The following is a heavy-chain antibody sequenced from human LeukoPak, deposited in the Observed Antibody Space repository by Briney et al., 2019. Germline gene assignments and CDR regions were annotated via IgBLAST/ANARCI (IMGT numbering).Heavy chain of an antibody. CDR1: GGSFSGYY. CDR2: INHSGST. Sequence: SETLSLTCAVYGGSFSGYYWSWIRQPPGKGLEWIGEINHSGSTNYNPSLKSRVTISVDTSKNQFSLKLSSVTAADTAVYYCARALGRPAAVFDYWGQGTLVTVSS. D-gene: IGHD2-2*01. J-gene: IGHJ4*02. V-gene: IGHV4-34*01. CDR3: ARALGRPAAVFDY.